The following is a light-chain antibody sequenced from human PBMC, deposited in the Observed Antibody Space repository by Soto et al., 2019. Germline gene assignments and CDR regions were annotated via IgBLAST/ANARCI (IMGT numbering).Light chain of an antibody. Sequence: ETVMTQSPATLSVSPGESATLSCRASQSVSGNLVWYQQKPGQAPRLLMYRTSIRATGVPARFSGSGSGTECNLTISSLQSEDFAVYYCQQYNNWPRATVGGGTKVEIK. CDR1: QSVSGN. CDR2: RTS. CDR3: QQYNNWPRAT. J-gene: IGKJ4*01. V-gene: IGKV3-15*01.